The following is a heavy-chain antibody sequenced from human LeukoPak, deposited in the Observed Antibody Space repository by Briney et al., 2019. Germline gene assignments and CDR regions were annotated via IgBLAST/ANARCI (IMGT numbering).Heavy chain of an antibody. CDR3: ASSAQYDYVWGSYRH. CDR1: GGSFSGYY. Sequence: TSETLSLTCAVYGGSFSGYYWSWIRQPPGKGLEWIGEINHSGSTNYNPSLKSRVTISVDTSKNQFSLKLSSVTAADTAVYYCASSAQYDYVWGSYRHWGQGTLVTVSS. CDR2: INHSGST. D-gene: IGHD3-16*02. J-gene: IGHJ4*02. V-gene: IGHV4-34*01.